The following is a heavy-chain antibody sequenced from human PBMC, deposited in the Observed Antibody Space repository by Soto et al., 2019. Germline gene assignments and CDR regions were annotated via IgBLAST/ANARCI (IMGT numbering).Heavy chain of an antibody. D-gene: IGHD3-10*01. V-gene: IGHV3-48*01. CDR2: ISSSSSTT. CDR1: GFTFSSYS. Sequence: EVQLVESGGGLVQPGGSLRLSCAASGFTFSSYSMNWVRQAPGKGLEWVSYISSSSSTTYYADSVKGRFTISRDNAKNSLYLQMNSLRAEDTAVYYCARANYYGSPGDFDYWGQGTLVTVSS. J-gene: IGHJ4*02. CDR3: ARANYYGSPGDFDY.